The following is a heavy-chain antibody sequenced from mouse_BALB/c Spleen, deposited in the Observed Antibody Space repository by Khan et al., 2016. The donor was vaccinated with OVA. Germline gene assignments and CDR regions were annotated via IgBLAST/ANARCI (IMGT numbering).Heavy chain of an antibody. CDR1: GYTFTTAG. V-gene: IGHV9-4*02. D-gene: IGHD2-14*01. Sequence: QIQLVQSGPELKKPGETVRISCKASGYTFTTAGMQWVQKMPGKGLKWIGWINTHSGVPKYAEDFKGRLAFSLETSASTAYLQISNLKNEDTATYFCARSYRYYWYFDVWGAGTTVTVSS. CDR2: INTHSGVP. CDR3: ARSYRYYWYFDV. J-gene: IGHJ1*01.